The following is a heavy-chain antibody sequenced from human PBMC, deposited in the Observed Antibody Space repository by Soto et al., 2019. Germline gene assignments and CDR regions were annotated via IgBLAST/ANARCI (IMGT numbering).Heavy chain of an antibody. CDR1: CYTFSSFG. J-gene: IGHJ4*02. CDR3: ARSYCSSTSCYVVY. CDR2: ISAYNGNT. D-gene: IGHD2-2*01. V-gene: IGHV1-18*01. Sequence: APVKVSCKAFCYTFSSFGISWGRQGPGQGLEWMGWISAYNGNTNYAQKLQGRVTMTTDTSTSTAYMELRSLRSDDTAVYYCARSYCSSTSCYVVYWGQGTLVTVSS.